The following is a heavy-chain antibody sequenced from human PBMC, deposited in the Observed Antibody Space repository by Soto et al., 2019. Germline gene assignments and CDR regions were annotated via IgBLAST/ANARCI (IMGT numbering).Heavy chain of an antibody. V-gene: IGHV4-61*01. CDR1: GGSVSSGSYY. CDR2: IYYSGST. D-gene: IGHD2-15*01. Sequence: SETLSLTCTVSGGSVSSGSYYWSWIRQPPGKGLEWIGYIYYSGSTNYNPSLKSRVTISVDTSKNQFSLKLSSVTAADTAVYYCASEVVVAASHYYFDYWGQGTMVTFYS. CDR3: ASEVVVAASHYYFDY. J-gene: IGHJ4*02.